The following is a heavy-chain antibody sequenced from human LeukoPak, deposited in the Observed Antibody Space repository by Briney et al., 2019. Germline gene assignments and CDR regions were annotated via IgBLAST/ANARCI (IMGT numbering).Heavy chain of an antibody. CDR2: IIPIFGTA. Sequence: SVKVSCKASGGTFTSYAISWVRQAPGQGLEWMGGIIPIFGTANYAQKFQGRVTITADESTSTAYMDLSRLRSEDTAVYYCAKTYPIDAFDIWGQGTMVTVSS. J-gene: IGHJ3*02. CDR3: AKTYPIDAFDI. CDR1: GGTFTSYA. V-gene: IGHV1-69*13.